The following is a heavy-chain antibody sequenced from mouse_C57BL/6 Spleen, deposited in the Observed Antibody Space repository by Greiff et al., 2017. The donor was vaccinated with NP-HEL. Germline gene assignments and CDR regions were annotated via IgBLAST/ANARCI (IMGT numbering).Heavy chain of an antibody. CDR2: ISSGGDYI. CDR3: AREGDDDDRVFAY. V-gene: IGHV5S21*01. Sequence: EVQLVQSGEGLVKPGGSLKLSCAATGYTFSSYAMSWVRQTPEKRLEWVAYISSGGDYIYYADTVKGRVTISRDNARNTPYLQMSSLKSEDTAMYYCAREGDDDDRVFAYWGQGTLVTVAA. CDR1: GYTFSSYA. D-gene: IGHD2-4*01. J-gene: IGHJ3*01.